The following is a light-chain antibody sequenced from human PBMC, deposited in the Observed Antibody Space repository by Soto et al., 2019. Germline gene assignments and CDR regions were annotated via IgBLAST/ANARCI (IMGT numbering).Light chain of an antibody. Sequence: EIVLTQSPGTLSLSPGEGATLSCRASQSVSSSYLAWYQQKPGQAPRLLISEASTRASDIPSRFTGSGSGTDFTLTISSLQSEDFAMYFCQQYSKWPPRYTFGQGTKVDIK. CDR1: QSVSSSY. J-gene: IGKJ2*01. CDR3: QQYSKWPPRYT. V-gene: IGKV3-20*01. CDR2: EAS.